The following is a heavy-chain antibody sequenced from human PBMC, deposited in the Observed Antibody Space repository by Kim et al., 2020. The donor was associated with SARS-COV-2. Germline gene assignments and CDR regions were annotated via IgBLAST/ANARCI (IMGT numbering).Heavy chain of an antibody. V-gene: IGHV3-21*01. CDR2: ISSSSSYI. CDR1: GFTFSSYS. J-gene: IGHJ2*01. D-gene: IGHD3-16*01. CDR3: ARDGGWDRYWYFDL. Sequence: GGSLRLSCAASGFTFSSYSMNWVRQAPGKGLEWVSSISSSSSYIYYADSVKGRFTISRDNAKNSLYLQMNSLRAEDTAVYYCARDGGWDRYWYFDLWGRGTLVTVSS.